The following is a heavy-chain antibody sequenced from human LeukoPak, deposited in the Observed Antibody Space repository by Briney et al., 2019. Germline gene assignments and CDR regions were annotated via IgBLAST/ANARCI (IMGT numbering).Heavy chain of an antibody. CDR1: GGSISSSNW. CDR2: IYHSGST. V-gene: IGHV4-4*02. J-gene: IGHJ4*02. CDR3: AREPRTPQTYFDY. Sequence: PSETPSLTCAVSGGSISSSNWWSWVRQPPGKGLEWIGEIYHSGSTNYNPSLKSRVTISVDKSKNQFSLKLSSVTAADTAVYYCAREPRTPQTYFDYWGQGTLVTVSS.